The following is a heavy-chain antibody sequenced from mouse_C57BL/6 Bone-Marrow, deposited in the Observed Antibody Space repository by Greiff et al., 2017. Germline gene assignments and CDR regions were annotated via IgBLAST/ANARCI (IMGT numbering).Heavy chain of an antibody. CDR1: GYAFTNYS. J-gene: IGHJ3*01. CDR2: MSPGSGGT. Sequence: QVQLQQSGAELVRPGTSVKVSCKASGYAFTNYSIEWVKQRPGQGLEWIGVMSPGSGGTNYNEKFKGKATLTADKSSSTAYMQLSSLTSEDSAVYFCARSKNWDSWFAYWGQGTLVTVSA. CDR3: ARSKNWDSWFAY. V-gene: IGHV1-54*01. D-gene: IGHD4-1*01.